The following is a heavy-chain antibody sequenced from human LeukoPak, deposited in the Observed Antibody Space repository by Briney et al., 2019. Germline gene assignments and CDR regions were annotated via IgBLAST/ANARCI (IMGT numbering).Heavy chain of an antibody. CDR2: INPNSGGT. CDR1: GYTFTGYY. CDR3: ARALSIVVVTAIDY. D-gene: IGHD2-21*02. Sequence: GASVKVSCKASGYTFTGYYMHWVRQAPGQGLEWMGWINPNSGGTNYAQKFQGRVTMTRDTSISTAYMELSRLRSDDTAVYYCARALSIVVVTAIDYWGQGTLVTVSS. V-gene: IGHV1-2*02. J-gene: IGHJ4*02.